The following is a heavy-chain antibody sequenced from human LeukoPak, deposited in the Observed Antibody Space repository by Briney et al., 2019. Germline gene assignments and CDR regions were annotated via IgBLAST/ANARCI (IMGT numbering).Heavy chain of an antibody. Sequence: PGGSLRLSCATFGFTFSNYEMSWVRQTPGKGLEWVSYISSSGSSTYYTDSVKGRFTISRDNAKSSLCLQMDSPRAGDTAVYYCAREDGSQLDYWGRGTLVTVSS. D-gene: IGHD1-26*01. CDR1: GFTFSNYE. CDR3: AREDGSQLDY. V-gene: IGHV3-48*03. J-gene: IGHJ4*02. CDR2: ISSSGSST.